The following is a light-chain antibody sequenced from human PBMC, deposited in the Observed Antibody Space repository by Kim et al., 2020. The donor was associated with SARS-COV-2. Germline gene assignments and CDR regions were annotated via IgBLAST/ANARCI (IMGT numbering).Light chain of an antibody. CDR1: SSEVGGDNE. J-gene: IGLJ1*01. CDR2: DVR. V-gene: IGLV2-14*03. Sequence: CTGKSSEVGGDNEGSGYQQHPGKAPKRMIYDVRNRPSGGSKRFSGSKSGNTASLTISGLQAEDEADYYCSSDTSSSTLEGFGTGTKVTVL. CDR3: SSDTSSSTLEG.